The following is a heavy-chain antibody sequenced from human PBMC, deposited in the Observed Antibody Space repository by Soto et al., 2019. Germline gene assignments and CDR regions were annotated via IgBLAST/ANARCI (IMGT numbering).Heavy chain of an antibody. J-gene: IGHJ4*02. CDR3: ARRGSGSYYDD. D-gene: IGHD1-26*01. V-gene: IGHV3-23*01. CDR1: GFTFSSYA. CDR2: ISGSGGST. Sequence: EVQLLESGGGLVQPGGSLRLSCAASGFTFSSYAMSWVRQAPGKGLERVSVISGSGGSTYYADSVKGRFTISRDNSKNTLNLQMNSLSAEETAVYYCARRGSGSYYDDWGQGTLVTVSS.